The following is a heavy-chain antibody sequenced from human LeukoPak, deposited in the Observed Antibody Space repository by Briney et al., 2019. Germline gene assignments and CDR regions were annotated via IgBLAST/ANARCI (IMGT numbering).Heavy chain of an antibody. D-gene: IGHD3-3*01. CDR1: GFTFSSYW. CDR2: IKGDGSST. CDR3: ASSGITIFGVVNWFDP. J-gene: IGHJ5*02. V-gene: IGHV3-74*01. Sequence: GGSLRLSCAASGFTFSSYWMHWVRHTPGKGLVWVSRIKGDGSSTSYADSVKGRFTISRDNAKNSLYLQMNSLRAEDTAVYYCASSGITIFGVVNWFDPWGQGTLVTVSS.